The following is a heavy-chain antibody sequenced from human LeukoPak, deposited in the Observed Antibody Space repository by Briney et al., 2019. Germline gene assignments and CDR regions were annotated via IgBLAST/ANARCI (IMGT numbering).Heavy chain of an antibody. J-gene: IGHJ4*02. D-gene: IGHD3-3*01. V-gene: IGHV4-34*01. CDR2: INHSGST. Sequence: SETLSLTCAVYGGSFSGYYWSWIRQPPGKGLEWIGEINHSGSTNYNPSLKSRVTISVDTSKNQFSLKLSSVTAADTAVYYCARVISLRFLEWLSRAPGEYYFDYWGQGTLVTVSS. CDR3: ARVISLRFLEWLSRAPGEYYFDY. CDR1: GGSFSGYY.